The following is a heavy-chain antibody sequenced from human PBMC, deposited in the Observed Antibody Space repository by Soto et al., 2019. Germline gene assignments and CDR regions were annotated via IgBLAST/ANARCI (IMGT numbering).Heavy chain of an antibody. D-gene: IGHD3-3*01. Sequence: VQLQQSGPGLVKPSQTLSLTCAISGDSVSTNSGAWNWIRQSPSRGLEWLGRTFYRSRWYSDYADSVKGRININSDTSKNHFPLQLSSVTPYDTAVYYCARAGSTMYRVHPHFDYWGQGTLVTVSS. CDR3: ARAGSTMYRVHPHFDY. CDR2: TFYRSRWYS. CDR1: GDSVSTNSGA. V-gene: IGHV6-1*01. J-gene: IGHJ4*02.